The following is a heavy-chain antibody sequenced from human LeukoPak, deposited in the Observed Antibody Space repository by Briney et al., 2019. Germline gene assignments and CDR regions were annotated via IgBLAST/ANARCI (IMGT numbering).Heavy chain of an antibody. CDR2: IRKDGSEK. CDR1: GVSFSSYW. J-gene: IGHJ4*02. D-gene: IGHD3-10*01. Sequence: GGSLRLSCVASGVSFSSYWMSWVRQAPGKGLEWVGNIRKDGSEKYYIDSVKGRFTISRDNAKNSLYVQMNSLRAEDTAVYYCVGGPGYWGQGTLVTVS. CDR3: VGGPGY. V-gene: IGHV3-7*01.